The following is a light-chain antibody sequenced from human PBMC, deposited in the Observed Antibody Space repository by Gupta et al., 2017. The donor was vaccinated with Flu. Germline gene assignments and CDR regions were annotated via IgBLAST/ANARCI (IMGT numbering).Light chain of an antibody. CDR1: QSLLFSSNNKNY. CDR2: RAS. J-gene: IGKJ5*01. V-gene: IGKV4-1*01. Sequence: KSSQSLLFSSNNKNYLAWYQQKPGQPPKLLIYRASTRESGVPARFRGSWSGTDFTLTISNLQAEDVAVYFCQQYYGSPPITFGPGTRLEIK. CDR3: QQYYGSPPIT.